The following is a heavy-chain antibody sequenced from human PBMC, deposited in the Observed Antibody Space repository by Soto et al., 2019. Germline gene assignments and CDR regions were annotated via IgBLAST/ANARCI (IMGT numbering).Heavy chain of an antibody. CDR2: ISGAGGRI. J-gene: IGHJ4*02. Sequence: PGGSLRLSCVVSGFTFSNYGMSWVRQAPGKGLEWVASISGAGGRIYNEDSVEGRFTISRDNSKNTLYLQMNSLRAEDTAVYYCAKGVASIAARDPDYWGQGTLVTVSS. D-gene: IGHD6-6*01. V-gene: IGHV3-23*01. CDR1: GFTFSNYG. CDR3: AKGVASIAARDPDY.